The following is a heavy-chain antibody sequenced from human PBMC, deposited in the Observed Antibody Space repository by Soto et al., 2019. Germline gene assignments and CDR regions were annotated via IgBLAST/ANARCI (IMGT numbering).Heavy chain of an antibody. CDR3: ANYDSSGHNDY. Sequence: SVKVSCKASGGTFSSYAISWVRQAPGQGLEWMGGITPIFGTANYAQKFQGRVTITADKSTSTAYMELSSLRSEDTAVYYCANYDSSGHNDYWGQGTLVTVSS. CDR2: ITPIFGTA. CDR1: GGTFSSYA. J-gene: IGHJ4*02. D-gene: IGHD3-22*01. V-gene: IGHV1-69*06.